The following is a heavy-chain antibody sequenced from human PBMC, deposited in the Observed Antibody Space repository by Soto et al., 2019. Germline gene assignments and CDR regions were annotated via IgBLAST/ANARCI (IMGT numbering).Heavy chain of an antibody. CDR3: ARVRSLGYYYDSSGYFDY. CDR2: IIPIFGTA. Sequence: QVQLVQSGAEVKKPGSSVKVSCKASGGTFSSYAISWVRQAPGQGLEWMGGIIPIFGTANYAQKFQGRVTITADESTSTAYMELSSLRSEDTAVYYFARVRSLGYYYDSSGYFDYWGQGTLVTVSS. V-gene: IGHV1-69*01. D-gene: IGHD3-22*01. CDR1: GGTFSSYA. J-gene: IGHJ4*02.